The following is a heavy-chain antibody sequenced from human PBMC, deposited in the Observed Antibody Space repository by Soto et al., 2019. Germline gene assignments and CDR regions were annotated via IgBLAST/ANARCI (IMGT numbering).Heavy chain of an antibody. CDR2: VYYTGIT. J-gene: IGHJ3*02. V-gene: IGHV4-39*01. CDR1: GSSMSSSAYY. D-gene: IGHD2-15*01. Sequence: QMHLQQSGPGLVKPSETLSLTCTVAGSSMSSSAYYWGWIRQPPGKGLEWIGSVYYTGITDYNSSLERRVYISADTSKNQFSLRLTSLSAADTAIYFCARQGRPGYCTGGNCYPTFDIWGPGTMVTVSS. CDR3: ARQGRPGYCTGGNCYPTFDI.